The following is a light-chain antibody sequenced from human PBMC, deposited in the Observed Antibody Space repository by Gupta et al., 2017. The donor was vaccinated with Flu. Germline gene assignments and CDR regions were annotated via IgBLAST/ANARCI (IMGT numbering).Light chain of an antibody. CDR3: QQYNYWLT. V-gene: IGKV1-5*03. CDR2: KAS. J-gene: IGKJ4*01. Sequence: SPSTLSASVGDRVTITCRASHSISSWLAWYQQKPGKAPKLLIYKASSLESGVPSRFSGSGSGTEFTLTITSLQPDDFATYYCQQYNYWLTFGXGTKVEIK. CDR1: HSISSW.